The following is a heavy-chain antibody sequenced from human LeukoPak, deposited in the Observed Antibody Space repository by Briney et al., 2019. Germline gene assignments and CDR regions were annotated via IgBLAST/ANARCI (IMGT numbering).Heavy chain of an antibody. CDR1: GYTFTGYY. D-gene: IGHD3-3*01. CDR2: INPNSGGT. Sequence: GASVKVSCKASGYTFTGYYMHWVRQAPGQGLEWMGWINPNSGGTNYAQKFQGRVTMTRDTSISTAYMELSRLRSDDTAVYYCARAVLRFSEWLFPLGYWGQGTLVTVSS. CDR3: ARAVLRFSEWLFPLGY. J-gene: IGHJ4*02. V-gene: IGHV1-2*02.